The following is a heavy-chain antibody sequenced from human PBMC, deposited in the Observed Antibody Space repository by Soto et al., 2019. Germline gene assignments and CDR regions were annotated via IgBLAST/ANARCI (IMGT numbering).Heavy chain of an antibody. V-gene: IGHV4-4*02. J-gene: IGHJ4*02. Sequence: SETLSVTCAVSSGSISSSNWWSWVRQPPGKGLEWIGEIYHSGSTNYNPSLKSRVTISVDKSKNQFSLKLSSVTAADTAVYYCARTLGYCSGGSCSAPDYWGQGTLVTVSS. D-gene: IGHD2-15*01. CDR2: IYHSGST. CDR3: ARTLGYCSGGSCSAPDY. CDR1: SGSISSSNW.